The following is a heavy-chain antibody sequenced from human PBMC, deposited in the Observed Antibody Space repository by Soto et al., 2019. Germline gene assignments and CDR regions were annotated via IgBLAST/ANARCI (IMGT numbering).Heavy chain of an antibody. Sequence: QPVGSLRLSCASSVFTFSSYAMSCVRHSPGKWLEWVSAMSSSGESAYYADSVRGRFTISRDNSKNTLYLQMNSLRADDTAVYYCAKRANTGPFDYWGQGTLVTVSS. CDR1: VFTFSSYA. CDR3: AKRANTGPFDY. CDR2: MSSSGESA. D-gene: IGHD3-10*01. V-gene: IGHV3-23*01. J-gene: IGHJ4*02.